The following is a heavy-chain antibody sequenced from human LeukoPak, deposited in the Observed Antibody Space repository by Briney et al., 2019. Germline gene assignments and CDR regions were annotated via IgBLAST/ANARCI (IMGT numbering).Heavy chain of an antibody. D-gene: IGHD3-22*01. Sequence: GGSLRLSCAASGFTISTYWMIWVRHAPGKGLECVANIKPDGREKNYVDSVKGRFTVSRDNSRNSLFLQMNNLRAEDTAVYYCARGDSSGYYFDYWGQGTLVTVSS. V-gene: IGHV3-7*01. CDR2: IKPDGREK. J-gene: IGHJ4*02. CDR3: ARGDSSGYYFDY. CDR1: GFTISTYW.